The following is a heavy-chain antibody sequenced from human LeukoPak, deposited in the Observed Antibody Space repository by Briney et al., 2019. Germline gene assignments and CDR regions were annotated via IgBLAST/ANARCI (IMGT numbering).Heavy chain of an antibody. D-gene: IGHD3-10*01. V-gene: IGHV4-38-2*01. J-gene: IGHJ5*02. Sequence: SETLSLTCAVSGYSISSGYYWGWIRQPPGEGLEWIGSIYHSGSTYCNPSLKSRVTISVDTSKNQFSLKLSSVTAADTAVYYCARHYGSGSYYTLNWFDPWGQGTLVTVSS. CDR3: ARHYGSGSYYTLNWFDP. CDR1: GYSISSGYY. CDR2: IYHSGST.